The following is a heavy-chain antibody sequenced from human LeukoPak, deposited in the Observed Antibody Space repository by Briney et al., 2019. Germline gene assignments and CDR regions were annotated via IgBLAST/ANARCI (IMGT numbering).Heavy chain of an antibody. CDR1: GYSISSGYY. J-gene: IGHJ3*02. CDR3: ASDSIEVDDFDI. V-gene: IGHV4-38-2*02. D-gene: IGHD2-21*01. Sequence: SETLSLTCTVSGYSISSGYYWGWIRQPPGKGLEWIGSIYHSGSTYFNPSLKSRVTISVDTSKNQFSLKLSSVTAADTAVYYCASDSIEVDDFDIWGQGTMVTVSS. CDR2: IYHSGST.